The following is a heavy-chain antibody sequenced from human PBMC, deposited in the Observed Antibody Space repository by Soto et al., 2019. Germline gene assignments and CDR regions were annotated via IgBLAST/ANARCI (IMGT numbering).Heavy chain of an antibody. CDR2: IFYSGTS. CDR3: ARGSGYYGMDV. J-gene: IGHJ6*02. D-gene: IGHD3-10*01. V-gene: IGHV4-31*03. CDR1: GGSISSGGYS. Sequence: QVQLQESGPGLVKPSQTLSLTCTVSGGSISSGGYSWTWIRQLPRKGLEWIGYIFYSGTSYYNPSLKGRVTISIDSSKIQFSLKMSSVTAADTAVYYWARGSGYYGMDVWGQGTTVTVSS.